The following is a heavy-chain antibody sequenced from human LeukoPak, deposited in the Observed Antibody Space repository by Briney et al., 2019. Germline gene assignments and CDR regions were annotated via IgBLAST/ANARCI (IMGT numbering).Heavy chain of an antibody. V-gene: IGHV3-11*01. Sequence: GGSLRLSCAASGFTFSDYYMSWIRQAPGKGLEWVSYISNTGSPIYYADSVRGRFTISRDNVENSLYLQMNSLRAEDTAVYYCARDSRGHYYYGMDVWGQGTTVTVSS. CDR2: ISNTGSPI. CDR1: GFTFSDYY. D-gene: IGHD6-19*01. J-gene: IGHJ6*02. CDR3: ARDSRGHYYYGMDV.